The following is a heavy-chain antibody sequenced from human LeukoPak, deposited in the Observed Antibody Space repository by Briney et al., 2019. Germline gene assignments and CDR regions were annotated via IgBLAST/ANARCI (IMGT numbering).Heavy chain of an antibody. D-gene: IGHD3-3*01. Sequence: PSETLSLTCTVSGGSISSSSCYWGWIRQPPGKGLEWIGSIYYSGSTYYNPSLKSRVTISVDTSKNQFSLKLSSVTAADTAVYYCARGIRFLEWRYYFDYWGQGTLVTVSS. CDR2: IYYSGST. J-gene: IGHJ4*02. V-gene: IGHV4-39*01. CDR1: GGSISSSSCY. CDR3: ARGIRFLEWRYYFDY.